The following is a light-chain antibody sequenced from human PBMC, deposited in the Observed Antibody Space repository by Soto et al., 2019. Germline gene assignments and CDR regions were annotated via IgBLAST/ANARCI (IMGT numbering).Light chain of an antibody. CDR3: QSYDNRLSASV. V-gene: IGLV1-40*01. CDR1: SSNIGAEYA. Sequence: QSVLTQPPSVSGAPGQRVTISCTGSSSNIGAEYAVHWYQQLPGTAPKVLIYNNDIRPSGVPDRVSGSKSGTSASLAITGIQAEDEDHYYCQSYDNRLSASVFGGGTKVTVL. J-gene: IGLJ2*01. CDR2: NND.